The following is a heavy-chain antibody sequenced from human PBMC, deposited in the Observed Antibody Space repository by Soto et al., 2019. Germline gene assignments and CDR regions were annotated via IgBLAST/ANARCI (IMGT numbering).Heavy chain of an antibody. J-gene: IGHJ6*03. D-gene: IGHD2-15*01. CDR2: ISGSGGST. Sequence: EVQLLESGGGLVQPGGSLRLSCAASGFTFSSYAMTWVRQAPGKGLEWVSGISGSGGSTYYPDSLKGHFTISRDNSKNTLYLQMNSLRAEDTAVYYCAKSLGYCSGSNCVGYYYYMDVWDKGTTVTVSS. CDR3: AKSLGYCSGSNCVGYYYYMDV. CDR1: GFTFSSYA. V-gene: IGHV3-23*01.